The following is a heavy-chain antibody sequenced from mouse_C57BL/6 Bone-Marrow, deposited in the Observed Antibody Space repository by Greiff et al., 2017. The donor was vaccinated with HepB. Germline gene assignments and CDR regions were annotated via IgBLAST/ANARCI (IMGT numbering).Heavy chain of an antibody. CDR1: GFTFSSYG. CDR2: ISSGGSYT. J-gene: IGHJ1*03. D-gene: IGHD1-1*01. Sequence: EVKVVESGGDLVKPGGSLKLSCAASGFTFSSYGMSWVRQTPDKRLEWVATISSGGSYTYYPDSVKGRFTISRDNAKNTLYLQMSSLKSEDTAMYYCARGDYYGSSPYWYFDVWGTGTTVTVSS. V-gene: IGHV5-6*01. CDR3: ARGDYYGSSPYWYFDV.